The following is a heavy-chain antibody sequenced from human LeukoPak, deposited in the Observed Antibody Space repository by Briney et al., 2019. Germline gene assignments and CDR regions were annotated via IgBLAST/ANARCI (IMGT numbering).Heavy chain of an antibody. D-gene: IGHD3-22*01. CDR2: ISYDGSNK. CDR3: ARGGGLGVVVRTAKTFDI. J-gene: IGHJ3*02. V-gene: IGHV3-30-3*01. CDR1: GFTFSSYA. Sequence: GRSLRLSCAASGFTFSSYAMHWVRQAPGKGLEWVAVISYDGSNKYYADSVKGRFTISRDNSKNTLYLQMNSLRAEDTAVYYCARGGGLGVVVRTAKTFDIWGQGTMVIVSS.